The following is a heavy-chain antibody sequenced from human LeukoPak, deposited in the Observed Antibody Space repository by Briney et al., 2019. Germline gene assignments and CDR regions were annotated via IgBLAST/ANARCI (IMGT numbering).Heavy chain of an antibody. Sequence: SETLSLTCAVYGGSFSGYYWSWIRQPPGKGLEWIGEINHSGSTNYNPSLKSRVTISVDTSKNQFSLKLSSVTAADTAVYYCARHSRQAWGYCSSTSCYYAFDIWGQGTMVTVSS. D-gene: IGHD2-2*01. CDR3: ARHSRQAWGYCSSTSCYYAFDI. CDR1: GGSFSGYY. J-gene: IGHJ3*02. V-gene: IGHV4-34*01. CDR2: INHSGST.